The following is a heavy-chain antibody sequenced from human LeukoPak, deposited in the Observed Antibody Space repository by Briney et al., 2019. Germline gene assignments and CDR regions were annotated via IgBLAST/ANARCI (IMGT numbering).Heavy chain of an antibody. CDR2: IIPIFGTA. CDR3: ARENEYYFDY. CDR1: GGTFSSYA. J-gene: IGHJ4*02. V-gene: IGHV1-69*13. Sequence: ASVKVPCKASGGTFSSYAISWVRQAPGQGLEWMGGIIPIFGTANYAQKFQGRVTITADESTSTAYMELSSLRSEDTAVYYCARENEYYFDYWGQGTLVTVSS.